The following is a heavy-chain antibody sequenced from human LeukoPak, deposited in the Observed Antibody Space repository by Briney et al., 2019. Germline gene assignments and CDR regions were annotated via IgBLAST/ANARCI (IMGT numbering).Heavy chain of an antibody. CDR2: ISYDGSNK. J-gene: IGHJ6*02. V-gene: IGHV3-30-3*01. D-gene: IGHD4-17*01. CDR1: GFTFSSYP. CDR3: ARDRGTDGDYVDYYYGMDV. Sequence: GRSLRLSCADSGFTFSSYPMHWVRQAPGKGLEWVAVISYDGSNKYYADSVKGRFTISRDNSRNTLYLQMNSLRAEDTAVYYCARDRGTDGDYVDYYYGMDVWGQGTTVTASS.